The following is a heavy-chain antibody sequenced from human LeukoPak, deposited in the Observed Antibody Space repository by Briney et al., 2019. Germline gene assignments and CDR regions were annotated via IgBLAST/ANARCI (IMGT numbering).Heavy chain of an antibody. D-gene: IGHD6-13*01. J-gene: IGHJ4*02. CDR1: GYTFFTAYH. V-gene: IGHV1-46*01. CDR3: ARLAAPGTSSDY. Sequence: ASGTISCKASGYTFFTAYHMHWGRQPPGQGLEWMGVINPRGGATTYAQKFQGRVTMTTDTSTSTVYMQLSSLRSEDTAVYYCARLAAPGTSSDYWGQGTLVTVSS. CDR2: INPRGGAT.